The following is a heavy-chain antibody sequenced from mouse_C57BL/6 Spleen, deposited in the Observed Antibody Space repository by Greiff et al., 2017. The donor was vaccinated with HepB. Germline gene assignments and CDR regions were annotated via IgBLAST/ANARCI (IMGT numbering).Heavy chain of an antibody. J-gene: IGHJ2*01. Sequence: VQLQQPGAELVMPGASVKLSCKASGYTFTSYWMHWVKQRPGQVLEWIGEIDPSDSYTNYNQKFKGKSTLTVDKSSSTAYMQLSSLTSEDSAVYYCARWLPHYFDYWGQGTTLTVSS. CDR1: GYTFTSYW. V-gene: IGHV1-69*01. CDR3: ARWLPHYFDY. D-gene: IGHD2-2*01. CDR2: IDPSDSYT.